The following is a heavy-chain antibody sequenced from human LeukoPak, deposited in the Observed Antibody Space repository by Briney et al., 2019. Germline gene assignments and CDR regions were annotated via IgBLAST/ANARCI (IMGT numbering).Heavy chain of an antibody. Sequence: GGSLRLSCAASGFTFSNYAMHWVRQAPGKGLEWVAVISYDGSNKYYADSVKGRFTISRDNSKNTVYLQMSSLRTDDTAVYYCARDLCTYSSCPNNWIDPWGQGTLVTVSS. V-gene: IGHV3-30-3*01. CDR1: GFTFSNYA. D-gene: IGHD6-6*01. CDR2: ISYDGSNK. J-gene: IGHJ5*02. CDR3: ARDLCTYSSCPNNWIDP.